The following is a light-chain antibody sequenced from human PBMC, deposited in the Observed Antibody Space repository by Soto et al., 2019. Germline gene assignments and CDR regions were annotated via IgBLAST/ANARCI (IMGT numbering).Light chain of an antibody. J-gene: IGKJ4*01. CDR2: GAS. V-gene: IGKV3-15*01. CDR1: QSVSSN. CDR3: QQYNDWPLT. Sequence: EIVMTQSPATLSVSPGEGATLSCRASQSVSSNLAWYQQKPGQAPRLLIYGASTRATGIPARFSGSGSGTEFTLTISSLQSADFVVYYCQQYNDWPLTFGGGNKVEIK.